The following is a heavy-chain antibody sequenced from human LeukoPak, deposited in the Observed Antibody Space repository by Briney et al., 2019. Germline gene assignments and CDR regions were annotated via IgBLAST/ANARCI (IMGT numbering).Heavy chain of an antibody. CDR2: IYYSGST. CDR3: ARSLRSSGYYYVDY. Sequence: SETLSLTCTVSGGSTSSYYWSWIRQPPGKGLEWIGYIYYSGSTNYNPSLKSRVTISVDTSKNQFSLKLSSVTAADTAVYYCARSLRSSGYYYVDYWGQGTLVTVSS. V-gene: IGHV4-59*01. J-gene: IGHJ4*02. D-gene: IGHD3-22*01. CDR1: GGSTSSYY.